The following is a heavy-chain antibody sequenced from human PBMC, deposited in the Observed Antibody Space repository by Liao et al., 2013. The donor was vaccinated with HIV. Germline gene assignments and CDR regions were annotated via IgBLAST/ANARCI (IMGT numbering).Heavy chain of an antibody. CDR3: ARVYCPQFEWYFDL. V-gene: IGHV4-61*02. D-gene: IGHD2-15*01. CDR1: GGSISSGSYY. Sequence: QVQLQESGPGLVKPSQTLSLTCTVSGGSISSGSYYWSWIRQPAGKGLEWIGRIYTSGSTNYNPSLKSRVTISVDTSKNQFSLKLSSVTAADTAVYYCARVYCPQFEWYFDLWGRGTLVTVSS. J-gene: IGHJ2*01. CDR2: IYTSGST.